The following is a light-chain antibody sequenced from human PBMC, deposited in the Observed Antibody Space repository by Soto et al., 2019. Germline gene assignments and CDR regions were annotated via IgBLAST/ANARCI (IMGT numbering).Light chain of an antibody. CDR2: GAS. CDR3: QQYGSSPRT. CDR1: QSVSSSY. J-gene: IGKJ1*01. Sequence: EIVLTQSPGTLSLSPGERATLSCRASQSVSSSYLAWYQQKPGQALRLLIYGASSRATGIPQRFSGSGSGTDFKLTISRLEPEDCAVYYCQQYGSSPRTFGQGTKVEIK. V-gene: IGKV3-20*01.